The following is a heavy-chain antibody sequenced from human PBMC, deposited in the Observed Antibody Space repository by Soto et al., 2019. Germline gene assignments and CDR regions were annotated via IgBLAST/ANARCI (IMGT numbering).Heavy chain of an antibody. V-gene: IGHV1-24*01. CDR3: ATVRALMQLVQDIKDDAFDI. Sequence: ASVKVSCKVSGYTLTELSMHWVRQAPGKGLEWMGGFDPEDGDTIYAQKFQGRVTMTEDTSTDTAYMELSSLRSEDTAVYYCATVRALMQLVQDIKDDAFDIWGQGTMVTVSS. CDR1: GYTLTELS. CDR2: FDPEDGDT. D-gene: IGHD6-13*01. J-gene: IGHJ3*02.